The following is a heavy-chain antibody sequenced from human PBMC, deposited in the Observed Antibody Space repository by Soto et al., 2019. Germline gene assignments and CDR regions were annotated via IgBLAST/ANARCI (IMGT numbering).Heavy chain of an antibody. CDR2: TYPEDSQT. J-gene: IGHJ5*02. D-gene: IGHD3-9*01. CDR3: ARRRYFDTLLDP. CDR1: GYSFTSYW. V-gene: IGHV5-51*03. Sequence: EVQLVQSGAEVKKSGESLKISCKASGYSFTSYWIGWVRQISGKGLEWMGITYPEDSQTLYSPSFQGQVTISVDKSISTVYLQWSSLKASDTATYYCARRRYFDTLLDPWGQGTLVTVSS.